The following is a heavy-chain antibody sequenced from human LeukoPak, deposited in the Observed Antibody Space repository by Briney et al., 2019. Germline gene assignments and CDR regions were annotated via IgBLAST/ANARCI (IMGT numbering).Heavy chain of an antibody. Sequence: GGSLRLSCAASGFSFSSYAMSWVRQAPGKGQEWVSAISGSGGSTYYADSVKGRFTISRDNSKNTLYLQMNSLRAEDTAVYYCAKDFYAVAALPFFDYWGQGTLVTVSS. V-gene: IGHV3-23*01. CDR1: GFSFSSYA. CDR3: AKDFYAVAALPFFDY. J-gene: IGHJ4*02. D-gene: IGHD6-19*01. CDR2: ISGSGGST.